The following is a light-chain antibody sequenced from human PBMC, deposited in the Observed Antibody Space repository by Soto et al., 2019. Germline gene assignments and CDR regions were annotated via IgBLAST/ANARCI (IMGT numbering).Light chain of an antibody. Sequence: EIVLTQSPATLSLSPGERATLSCRASQSVSSYLAWYQQKPGQAPRLLIYDASNRATGIPARFSGSGSGTDFTLTISSLGPEDDAVYYCQQRSNWPPVFTFGPGTKVDIK. J-gene: IGKJ3*01. CDR3: QQRSNWPPVFT. CDR1: QSVSSY. CDR2: DAS. V-gene: IGKV3-11*01.